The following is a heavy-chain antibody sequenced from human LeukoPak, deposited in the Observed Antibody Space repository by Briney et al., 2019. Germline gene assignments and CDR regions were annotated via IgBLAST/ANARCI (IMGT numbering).Heavy chain of an antibody. CDR1: GYTFTSYG. Sequence: ASVKVSCKASGYTFTSYGISWVRQAPGQGLEWMGWISAYNGKTNYAQKLQGRVTMTTDTSTSTAYMELRSLRSDDTAVYYCARSIWDDFWSGYPAGHYYYGMDVWGQGTTVTVSS. CDR3: ARSIWDDFWSGYPAGHYYYGMDV. D-gene: IGHD3-3*01. CDR2: ISAYNGKT. J-gene: IGHJ6*02. V-gene: IGHV1-18*01.